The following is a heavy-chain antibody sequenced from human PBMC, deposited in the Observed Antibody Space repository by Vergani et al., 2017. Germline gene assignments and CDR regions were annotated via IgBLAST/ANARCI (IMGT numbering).Heavy chain of an antibody. V-gene: IGHV1-2*02. J-gene: IGHJ4*02. CDR1: GYTFTGYY. CDR2: INPNSGGT. CDR3: VRVGLQNEIWSGELYGY. D-gene: IGHD3-10*01. Sequence: QVQLVQSGAEVKKPGASVKVSCKASGYTFTGYYMHWVRQAPGQGLERMGWINPNSGGTNYAQKFQGRVTMTRDTSISTAYMELSRLRSDDTAVYYCVRVGLQNEIWSGELYGYWGQGTLVTV.